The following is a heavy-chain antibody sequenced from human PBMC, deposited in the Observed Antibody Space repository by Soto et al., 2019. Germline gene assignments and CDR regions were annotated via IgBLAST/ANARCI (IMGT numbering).Heavy chain of an antibody. CDR2: ISYSGTN. V-gene: IGHV4-31*03. CDR3: ARGTGWYFFDY. CDR1: GDSISTTTYY. D-gene: IGHD6-19*01. J-gene: IGHJ4*02. Sequence: QVQLQESGPGLVKPSQTLSLTCSVSGDSISTTTYYWTWIRQHPGKGLEWIGYISYSGTNSYNPSLKGRFTISVDTSENHFSLTLTSVTAADAAVYYCARGTGWYFFDYWGQGTLVTVSS.